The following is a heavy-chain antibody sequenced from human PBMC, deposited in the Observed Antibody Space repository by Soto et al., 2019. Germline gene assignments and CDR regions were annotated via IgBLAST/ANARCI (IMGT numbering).Heavy chain of an antibody. Sequence: PGGSLRLSCGASGFTFGNYAINWVRQAPGKGLEWVSGISGGGGSTYYADSVKGRFTISRDPSRNTVYLEMNSLRADDTAVYYCAKGFIVVVTVIRPDDAFDVWGRGTLVTVSS. V-gene: IGHV3-23*01. J-gene: IGHJ3*01. CDR3: AKGFIVVVTVIRPDDAFDV. CDR1: GFTFGNYA. D-gene: IGHD2-21*02. CDR2: ISGGGGST.